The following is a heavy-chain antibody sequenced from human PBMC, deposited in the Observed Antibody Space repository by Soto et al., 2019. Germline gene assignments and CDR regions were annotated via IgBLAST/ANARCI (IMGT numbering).Heavy chain of an antibody. Sequence: TLSLTCNVSGGSISSGGYYCSWIRQHPGKGLEWIGYIYYSGSTYYNPSLKSRVTISVDTSKNQFSLKLSSVTAADTAVYYCARAGRGGWPLFDYWGQGTLVTVSS. CDR3: ARAGRGGWPLFDY. CDR2: IYYSGST. V-gene: IGHV4-31*03. J-gene: IGHJ4*02. CDR1: GGSISSGGYY. D-gene: IGHD6-19*01.